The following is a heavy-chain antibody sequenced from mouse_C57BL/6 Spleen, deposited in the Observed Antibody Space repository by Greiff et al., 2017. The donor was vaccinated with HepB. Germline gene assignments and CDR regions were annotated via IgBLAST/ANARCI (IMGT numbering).Heavy chain of an antibody. CDR3: ARSERAMDY. V-gene: IGHV1-69*01. Sequence: QVQLQQPGAELVMPGASVKLSCKASGYTFTSYWMHWVKQRPGQGLEWIGEIDPSDSYTNYNQKFKGKSTLTVDKSSSTAYMQLSSLTSEDSAVYYCARSERAMDYWGQGTSVTVSS. J-gene: IGHJ4*01. CDR2: IDPSDSYT. CDR1: GYTFTSYW.